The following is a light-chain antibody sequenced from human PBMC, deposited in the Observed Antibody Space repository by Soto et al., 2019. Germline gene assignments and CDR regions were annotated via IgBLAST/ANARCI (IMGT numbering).Light chain of an antibody. Sequence: DIVMTQSPDSLTVSLGERATINCKSSQSVLYNSNNKNCLAWYQQKPGQPPKLLIYWASTRESGVPDRFSGSGSGTYFTLIISSLQAEDVAVYYCQQHYSTPLTFGGGTKVEIK. CDR1: QSVLYNSNNKNC. V-gene: IGKV4-1*01. CDR2: WAS. J-gene: IGKJ4*01. CDR3: QQHYSTPLT.